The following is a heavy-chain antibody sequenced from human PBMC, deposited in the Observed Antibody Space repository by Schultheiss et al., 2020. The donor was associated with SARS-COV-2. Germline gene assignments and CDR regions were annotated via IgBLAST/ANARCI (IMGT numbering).Heavy chain of an antibody. Sequence: SCAASGFIFSDHYMDWVRQAPGKGLEWVSTISASGGDTYYADSVKGRFTISRDNSENTLYLQMNNLRAEDTALYYCAKELTTDAFDIWGQGTMVTVSS. J-gene: IGHJ3*02. CDR3: AKELTTDAFDI. V-gene: IGHV3-23*01. CDR2: ISASGGDT. D-gene: IGHD1-1*01. CDR1: GFIFSDHY.